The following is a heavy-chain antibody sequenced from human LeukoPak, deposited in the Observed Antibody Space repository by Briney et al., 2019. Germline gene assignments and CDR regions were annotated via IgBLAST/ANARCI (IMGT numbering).Heavy chain of an antibody. J-gene: IGHJ4*02. CDR1: GFTFSSYE. D-gene: IGHD6-13*01. CDR2: ISSSGSTI. CDR3: ARDRAAAGYDY. Sequence: GGSLRLSCAASGFTFSSYEMNWVRQAPGKGLEWVSYISSSGSTIYYADSVKGRFTISRDNAKNSLHLQMNSLRAEDTAVYYCARDRAAAGYDYWGQGTLVTVSS. V-gene: IGHV3-48*03.